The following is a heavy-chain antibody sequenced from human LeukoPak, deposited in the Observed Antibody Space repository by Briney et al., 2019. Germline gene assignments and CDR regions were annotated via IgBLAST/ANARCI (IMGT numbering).Heavy chain of an antibody. D-gene: IGHD2-2*01. J-gene: IGHJ4*02. CDR3: ARGLHCSSTSCYPFDY. V-gene: IGHV4-34*01. CDR2: INHSGST. Sequence: SETLSLTCAVYGGSFSGYLWSWIRLSPGKGLEWIGEINHSGSTSYNPSLKSRVTISVDTSKNQFSLKLSSVTAADTAVYYCARGLHCSSTSCYPFDYWGQGTLVTVSS. CDR1: GGSFSGYL.